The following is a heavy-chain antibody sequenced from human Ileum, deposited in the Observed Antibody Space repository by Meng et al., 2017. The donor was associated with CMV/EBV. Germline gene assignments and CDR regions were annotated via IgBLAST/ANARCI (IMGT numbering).Heavy chain of an antibody. J-gene: IGHJ5*01. Sequence: SGGAINGSDYYWDWIRQSPGKGLEWIGSIFYRGNTNYNPSLKSRVAISVDTSKNQFFLNLDSVTAADTAIYYCARDNVSTSTNRLDSWGQGTLVTVSS. D-gene: IGHD3-16*01. CDR3: ARDNVSTSTNRLDS. CDR2: IFYRGNT. V-gene: IGHV4-39*07. CDR1: GGAINGSDYY.